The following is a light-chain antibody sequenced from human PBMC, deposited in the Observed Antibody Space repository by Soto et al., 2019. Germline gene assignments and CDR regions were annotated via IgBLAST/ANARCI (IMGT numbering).Light chain of an antibody. CDR2: DVS. J-gene: IGLJ3*02. CDR3: SSYGGSSTL. CDR1: SSDIGSYIY. V-gene: IGLV2-14*03. Sequence: QSALTQPASLSGSPGQSITISCTGTSSDIGSYIYVSWYQQHPGKAPKLMIFDVSYRPSGISDRFSGSKSGNTASLTISGLQPEDEADYYCSSYGGSSTLFGGGTKVTVL.